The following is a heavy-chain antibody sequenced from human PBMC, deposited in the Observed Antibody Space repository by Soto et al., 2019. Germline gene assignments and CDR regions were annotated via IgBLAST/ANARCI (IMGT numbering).Heavy chain of an antibody. V-gene: IGHV4-31*03. CDR3: ARVVRRITMKVVDYFDY. J-gene: IGHJ4*02. CDR1: VGSISSGAYD. Sequence: SETLCLTCTFSVGSISSGAYDWSWIRQHPGKGLEWIGYIYYSGSTYYNPSLKSRVTISADTSKNQFSLKLSSVTAADTAVYYCARVVRRITMKVVDYFDYWGQGTMVTVSS. CDR2: IYYSGST. D-gene: IGHD3-22*01.